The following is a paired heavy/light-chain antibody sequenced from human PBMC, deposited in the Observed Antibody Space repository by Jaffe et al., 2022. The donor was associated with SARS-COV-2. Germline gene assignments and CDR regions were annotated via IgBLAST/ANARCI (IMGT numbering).Heavy chain of an antibody. CDR1: GFTLTNYA. D-gene: IGHD3-3*01. J-gene: IGHJ4*02. CDR2: ISANGANT. Sequence: EVQLLESGGGLVQPGGSLRLSCAAAGFTLTNYAMRWVRQAPGKGLDWVSSISANGANTDYADSVKGRFTISRDSSKNTLYLQMNSLRAEDTAVYYCATSLWDGYYAGLKYWGQGTLVTVSS. CDR3: ATSLWDGYYAGLKY. V-gene: IGHV3-23*01.
Light chain of an antibody. J-gene: IGKJ1*01. CDR1: QSISSW. V-gene: IGKV1-5*03. CDR3: QQYNNYPRT. Sequence: DIQMTQSPSTLSSSVGDRVTITCRASQSISSWLAWYQQKPGKAPFLLIYKASNLESGVPSRFSGSGSGTEFTLTISSLQPDDFATYYCQQYNNYPRTFGQGTRVEFK. CDR2: KAS.